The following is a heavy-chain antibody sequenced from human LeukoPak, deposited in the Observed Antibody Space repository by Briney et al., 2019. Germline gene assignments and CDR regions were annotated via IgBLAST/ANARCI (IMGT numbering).Heavy chain of an antibody. Sequence: GGSLRLSCAASGFTLSNAWMNWVRQTPGQGLEWVSSITSGSSHIYYADSVKGRFTISRDNAKSSLYLQMNSLRAEDTAVYYCARDPYSGSYGADYYYYMDVWGKGTTVTISS. CDR3: ARDPYSGSYGADYYYYMDV. D-gene: IGHD1-26*01. CDR1: GFTLSNAW. V-gene: IGHV3-21*01. CDR2: ITSGSSHI. J-gene: IGHJ6*03.